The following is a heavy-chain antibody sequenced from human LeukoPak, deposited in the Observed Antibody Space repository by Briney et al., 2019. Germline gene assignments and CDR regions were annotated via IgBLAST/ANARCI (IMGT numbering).Heavy chain of an antibody. CDR2: INPSGGST. CDR1: GYTFTSYY. D-gene: IGHD3-22*01. Sequence: ASVKVSCKASGYTFTSYYMHWVRQAPGQGLEWMGIINPSGGSTSYAQKFQGRVTMTRDTSTSTVYMELSSLRSEDTAVYYCARDTDYYDSSGYYYVGYWGQGTLVTVSS. CDR3: ARDTDYYDSSGYYYVGY. J-gene: IGHJ4*02. V-gene: IGHV1-46*01.